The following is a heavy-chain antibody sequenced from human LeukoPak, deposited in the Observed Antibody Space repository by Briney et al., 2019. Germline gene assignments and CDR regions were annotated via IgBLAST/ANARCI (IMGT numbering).Heavy chain of an antibody. D-gene: IGHD3-10*01. Sequence: PGGFLRLSCAASGFTFSSYAMSWVRQAPGKGLEWVSAISGSGGSTYYADSVKGRFTISRDNSKNTLYLQMNSLRAEDTAVYYCASPMIGSGSYPGDDYWGQGTLVTVSS. CDR3: ASPMIGSGSYPGDDY. CDR2: ISGSGGST. CDR1: GFTFSSYA. J-gene: IGHJ4*02. V-gene: IGHV3-23*01.